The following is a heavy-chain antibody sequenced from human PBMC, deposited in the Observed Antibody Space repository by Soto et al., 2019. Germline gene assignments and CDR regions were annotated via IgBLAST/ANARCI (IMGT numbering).Heavy chain of an antibody. CDR3: AKEGATSLYYFDY. J-gene: IGHJ4*02. D-gene: IGHD5-12*01. CDR1: GFTFSSYA. Sequence: EVQLLESGGGLVQPGGSLGLSCAASGFTFSSYAMSWVRQAPGKGLEWVSTISGRGLTTYLADSVKGRFTISRDNSKSTLHLQMNSLRVEDTAVYDCAKEGATSLYYFDYWGQGTLVSVSS. V-gene: IGHV3-23*01. CDR2: ISGRGLTT.